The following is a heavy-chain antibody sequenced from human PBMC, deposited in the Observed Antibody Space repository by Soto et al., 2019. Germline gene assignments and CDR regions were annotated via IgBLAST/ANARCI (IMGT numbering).Heavy chain of an antibody. J-gene: IGHJ5*02. D-gene: IGHD3-3*01. Sequence: PSETLSLTCTVSGGSISSSSYYWGWILQPPGKGLEWIGSIYYSGSTYYNPSLKSRVTISVDTSKNQFSLKLSSVTAADTAVYYCARRRLTIVGVDNWFDPWGQGTLVTVSS. CDR3: ARRRLTIVGVDNWFDP. V-gene: IGHV4-39*01. CDR1: GGSISSSSYY. CDR2: IYYSGST.